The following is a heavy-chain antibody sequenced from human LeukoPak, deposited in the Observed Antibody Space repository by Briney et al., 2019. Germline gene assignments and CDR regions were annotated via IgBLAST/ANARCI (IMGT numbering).Heavy chain of an antibody. CDR1: GGSISSYY. CDR3: ARVWDWFDP. V-gene: IGHV4-59*08. J-gene: IGHJ5*02. D-gene: IGHD1-26*01. Sequence: PSETLSLTCTVSGGSISSYYWSWIRQPPGKGLEWIGYIYYSGSTNYNPSLKSRVTISVDTSKNQLSLKLSSVTAADTAVYYCARVWDWFDPWGQGTLVTVSS. CDR2: IYYSGST.